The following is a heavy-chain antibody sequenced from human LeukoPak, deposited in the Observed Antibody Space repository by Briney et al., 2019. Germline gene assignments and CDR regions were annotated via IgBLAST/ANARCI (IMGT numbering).Heavy chain of an antibody. Sequence: SETLSLTCTVSGGSISSPYWSWIRQPPGKGLEWIGYIYYSGSTNYNPSLKSRVTISVDTSKNQFSLKLSSVTAADTAVYYCARDTGYNDYWGQGTLVTVSS. CDR2: IYYSGST. J-gene: IGHJ4*02. V-gene: IGHV4-59*11. CDR3: ARDTGYNDY. D-gene: IGHD5-24*01. CDR1: GGSISSPY.